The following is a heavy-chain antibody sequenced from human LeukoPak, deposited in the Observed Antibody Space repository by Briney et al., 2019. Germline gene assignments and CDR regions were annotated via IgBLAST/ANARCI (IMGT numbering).Heavy chain of an antibody. CDR1: GYTFTGYY. D-gene: IGHD3-16*01. CDR3: ARTPPGGDVDH. CDR2: INPNSGNT. J-gene: IGHJ4*02. V-gene: IGHV1-8*03. Sequence: ASVKVSRKASGYTFTGYYMHWVRQAPGQGLEWMGWINPNSGNTGYAQKFQGRVTITRNTPLSTAYMELSSLRSEDTAVYYCARTPPGGDVDHWGEGTLVTVSS.